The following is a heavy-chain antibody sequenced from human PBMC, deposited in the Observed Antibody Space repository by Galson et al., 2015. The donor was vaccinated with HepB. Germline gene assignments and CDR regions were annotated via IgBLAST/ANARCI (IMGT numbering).Heavy chain of an antibody. D-gene: IGHD4-17*01. V-gene: IGHV3-48*03. CDR3: ASPSYGDYAPWNFDY. CDR1: GFTFSSYE. CDR2: ISSSGSTI. Sequence: SLRLSCAASGFTFSSYEMNWVRQAPGKGLEWVSYISSSGSTIYYADSVKGRFTISRDNAKNSLYLQMNSLRAEDTAVYYCASPSYGDYAPWNFDYWGQGTLVTVSS. J-gene: IGHJ4*02.